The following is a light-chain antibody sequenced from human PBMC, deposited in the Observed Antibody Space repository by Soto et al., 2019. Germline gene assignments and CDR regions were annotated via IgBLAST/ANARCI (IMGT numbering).Light chain of an antibody. CDR1: SSDVGGYNY. CDR3: SSYTTSNIYV. V-gene: IGLV2-14*01. J-gene: IGLJ1*01. Sequence: QSVLTQPASVSGSPGQSITISCTGTSSDVGGYNYVSWYQQHPGKAPKLMIYEVSNRPSGVSNRFSGSKSGNTASLTISGLQAQDEADYYCSSYTTSNIYVLGLGTKVTV. CDR2: EVS.